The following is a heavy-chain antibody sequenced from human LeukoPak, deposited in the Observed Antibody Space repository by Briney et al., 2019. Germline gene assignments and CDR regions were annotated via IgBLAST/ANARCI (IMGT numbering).Heavy chain of an antibody. V-gene: IGHV3-53*01. CDR1: GFTASNNY. J-gene: IGHJ4*02. Sequence: GGSLRLSCAASGFTASNNYMSWVGQAPAQGMDWVSVIYSGGSTYYPDSGKGRFSIPRDDSKTTPYLQMNSLRAEDTAGYYCARGCSSRRCYMEFWGQGTLVTVSS. CDR2: IYSGGST. D-gene: IGHD2-2*01. CDR3: ARGCSSRRCYMEF.